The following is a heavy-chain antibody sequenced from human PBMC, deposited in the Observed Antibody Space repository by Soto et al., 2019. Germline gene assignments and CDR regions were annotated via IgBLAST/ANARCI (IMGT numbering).Heavy chain of an antibody. J-gene: IGHJ5*02. V-gene: IGHV3-21*06. CDR3: ASSYNWYEA. CDR1: GFSLRTYS. Sequence: KPGGSLRLSCAASGFSLRTYSMNWVRQAPGRGLEWVSSITSNSNDRYYADSVRGRFTISRDNAKNSLYLQMNSLRPEDTAMYFCASSYNWYEAWGQGTLVTVSS. CDR2: ITSNSNDR. D-gene: IGHD2-15*01.